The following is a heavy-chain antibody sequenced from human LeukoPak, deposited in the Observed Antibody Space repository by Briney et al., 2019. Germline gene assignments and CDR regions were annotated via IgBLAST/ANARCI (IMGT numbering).Heavy chain of an antibody. CDR1: GGSISSGGYY. CDR3: ARNPVYYYDSSGSADDNWFDP. CDR2: IYYSGST. Sequence: SETLSLTCTVSGGSISSGGYYWSWTRQHPGKGLEWIGYIYYSGSTYYNPSLKSRVTISVDTSKNQFSLKLSSVTAADTAVYYCARNPVYYYDSSGSADDNWFDPWGQGTLVTVSS. D-gene: IGHD3-22*01. J-gene: IGHJ5*02. V-gene: IGHV4-31*03.